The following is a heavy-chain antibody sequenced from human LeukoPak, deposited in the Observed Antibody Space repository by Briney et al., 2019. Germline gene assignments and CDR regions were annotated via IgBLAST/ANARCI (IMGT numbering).Heavy chain of an antibody. J-gene: IGHJ6*03. CDR3: ARRYCGNNSYYYYYMDV. Sequence: ASVKVSCKASGYTFTSYGISWVRQAPGQGLEWMGWISAYNGNTNYAQKLQGRVTMTTDTSTSTAYMELRSLRSDDTAVYYCARRYCGNNSYYYYYMDVWGKGTTVTVSS. CDR1: GYTFTSYG. V-gene: IGHV1-18*01. CDR2: ISAYNGNT. D-gene: IGHD4-23*01.